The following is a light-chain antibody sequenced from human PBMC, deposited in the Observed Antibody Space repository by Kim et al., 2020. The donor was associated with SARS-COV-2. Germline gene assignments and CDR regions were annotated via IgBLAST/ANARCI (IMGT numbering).Light chain of an antibody. CDR2: GKN. CDR3: NSRDSNDNVV. Sequence: SSELTQDPAVSVALGQTVRITCPGDSLRSYYATWYQQKPGQAPILVIYGKNNRPSGIPDRFSGSSSGNTASLTIIGAQAGDEADYYCNSRDSNDNVVFG. CDR1: SLRSYY. V-gene: IGLV3-19*01. J-gene: IGLJ2*01.